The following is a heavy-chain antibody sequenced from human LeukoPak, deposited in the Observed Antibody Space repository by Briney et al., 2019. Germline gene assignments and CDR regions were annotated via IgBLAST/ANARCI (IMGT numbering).Heavy chain of an antibody. J-gene: IGHJ3*02. CDR1: GLTFSSYA. CDR2: ISGAGDST. D-gene: IGHD3-10*01. V-gene: IGHV3-23*01. Sequence: GGSLRLSCAASGLTFSSYAISWVRQAPGKGLEWVSGISGAGDSTYYADSVKGRFSISRDNSRNTLYLQMNSLRAEDTAIYYCAKAGYYDSGSHRAFDIWGQGTVVTVSS. CDR3: AKAGYYDSGSHRAFDI.